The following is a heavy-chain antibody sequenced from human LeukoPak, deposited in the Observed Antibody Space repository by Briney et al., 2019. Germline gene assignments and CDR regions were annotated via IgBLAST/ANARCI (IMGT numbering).Heavy chain of an antibody. D-gene: IGHD5-12*01. CDR1: GFTFSSYA. CDR3: AKDQGGYSAYGHLDY. J-gene: IGHJ4*02. V-gene: IGHV3-23*01. Sequence: GGSLRLSCAASGFTFSSYAMSWVRQAPGKGLEWVSGIGATGVSTFNGDSVKGRFTMSRDNSKNTLYLRMDSLRAEDTAVYYCAKDQGGYSAYGHLDYWGQGTLVTVSS. CDR2: IGATGVST.